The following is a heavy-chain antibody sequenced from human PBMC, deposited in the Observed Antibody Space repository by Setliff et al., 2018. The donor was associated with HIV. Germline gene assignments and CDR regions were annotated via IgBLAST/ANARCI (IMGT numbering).Heavy chain of an antibody. D-gene: IGHD3-3*01. CDR2: INPSGGST. J-gene: IGHJ3*02. CDR1: GYTFTSDY. Sequence: GASVKVSCKASGYTFTSDYMHWVRQAPGQGLEWMGIINPSGGSTSYAQKFQGRVTMTRDTSTSTVYMELSSLRSEDTAVYYCARDRETIFGVVILPDDAFDIWGQGTMVTVSS. CDR3: ARDRETIFGVVILPDDAFDI. V-gene: IGHV1-46*01.